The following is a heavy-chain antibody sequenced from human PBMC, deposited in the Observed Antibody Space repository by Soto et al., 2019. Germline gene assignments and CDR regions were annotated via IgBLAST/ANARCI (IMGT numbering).Heavy chain of an antibody. CDR2: IDPSDSYT. V-gene: IGHV5-10-1*01. CDR1: GYSFTSYW. CDR3: ARFRAVGYYSYGMDV. D-gene: IGHD2-2*01. Sequence: GESLKISCKGSGYSFTSYWISWVRQMPGKGLEWMGRIDPSDSYTNYSPSFQGHVTISAEKSISTAYLQWSSLKASDTAMYYCARFRAVGYYSYGMDVWCQGTKVTVS. J-gene: IGHJ6*02.